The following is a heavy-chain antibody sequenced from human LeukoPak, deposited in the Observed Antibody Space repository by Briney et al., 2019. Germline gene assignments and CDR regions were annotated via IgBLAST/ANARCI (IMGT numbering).Heavy chain of an antibody. CDR3: ARAAYSSTWYSRYFEL. Sequence: PGGSLRLSRAASGFIFSSHGMNWVRQAPGKGLEWVSGVSPSGDITYYADSVKGRFTISRENAKNSLYLQMNSLRAGDTAVYYCARAAYSSTWYSRYFELWGRGTLVTVSS. V-gene: IGHV3-23*01. D-gene: IGHD6-13*01. CDR2: VSPSGDIT. J-gene: IGHJ2*01. CDR1: GFIFSSHG.